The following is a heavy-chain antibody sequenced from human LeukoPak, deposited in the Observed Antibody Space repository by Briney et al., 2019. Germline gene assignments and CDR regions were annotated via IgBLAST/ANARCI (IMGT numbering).Heavy chain of an antibody. CDR3: AKSGYCSGGSCSDAFDI. CDR1: GFTFSSYG. J-gene: IGHJ3*02. CDR2: IWYDGSNK. V-gene: IGHV3-33*06. D-gene: IGHD2-15*01. Sequence: GGSLRLSCAASGFTFSSYGMHWVRQAPGKGLEWVAVIWYDGSNKYYADSVKGRFTISRDNSKNTLYLQMNILRAEDTAVYYCAKSGYCSGGSCSDAFDIWGQGTMVTVSS.